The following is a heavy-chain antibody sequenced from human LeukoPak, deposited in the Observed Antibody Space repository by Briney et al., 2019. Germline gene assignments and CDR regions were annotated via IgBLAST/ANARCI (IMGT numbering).Heavy chain of an antibody. CDR2: IYYSGST. Sequence: SETLSLTCTVSGGSISSHYWSWIRQPPGKGLEWIGYIYYSGSTNYNPSLNSRATMSVDTSKHQFSLKLNFVTAADTAVYYCARQGSGWYYFDYWGQGAVVTVSS. J-gene: IGHJ4*02. D-gene: IGHD6-19*01. CDR1: GGSISSHY. CDR3: ARQGSGWYYFDY. V-gene: IGHV4-59*08.